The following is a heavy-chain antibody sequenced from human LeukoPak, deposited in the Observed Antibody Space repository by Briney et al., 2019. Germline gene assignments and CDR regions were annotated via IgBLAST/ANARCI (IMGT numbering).Heavy chain of an antibody. CDR2: IKQDGIEK. CDR1: GFTLSNHW. CDR3: ARADLRGYSLDY. J-gene: IGHJ4*02. D-gene: IGHD5-18*01. V-gene: IGHV3-7*01. Sequence: PGGSLRLSCAASGFTLSNHWMIWVRQAPGKGLECVANIKQDGIEKYYLDSVKGRFTISRDNAKNSVYLQMNSLRAGDTAVYYCARADLRGYSLDYWGQGTLVTVSS.